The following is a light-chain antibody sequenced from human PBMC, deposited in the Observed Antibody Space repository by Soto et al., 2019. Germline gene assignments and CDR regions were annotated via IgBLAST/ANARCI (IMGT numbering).Light chain of an antibody. CDR3: QSYDGSLSGSV. V-gene: IGLV1-40*01. CDR2: GNS. CDR1: SSNIGAGYY. Sequence: QSVLTQPPSVSGAPGQRVTISCTGSSSNIGAGYYVHWYQPLPGTAPKLLIYGNSNRPSGVPDRFSGYKSGTSASLAITGLQAEDEADYYCQSYDGSLSGSVFGGGTKLTVL. J-gene: IGLJ3*02.